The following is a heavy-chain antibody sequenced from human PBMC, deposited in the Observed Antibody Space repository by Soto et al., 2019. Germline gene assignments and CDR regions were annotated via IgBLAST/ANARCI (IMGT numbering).Heavy chain of an antibody. Sequence: PGGSQRLSCAASGFTFRSYGMSWVRQALGKGLEWVSAISGSGGSTYYADSVKGRFTISRGNSKNTLYLQMNSLRSEDTAVYYCAKGLNNWFDPWGQGTLVTVSS. V-gene: IGHV3-23*01. J-gene: IGHJ5*02. CDR3: AKGLNNWFDP. CDR2: ISGSGGST. CDR1: GFTFRSYG.